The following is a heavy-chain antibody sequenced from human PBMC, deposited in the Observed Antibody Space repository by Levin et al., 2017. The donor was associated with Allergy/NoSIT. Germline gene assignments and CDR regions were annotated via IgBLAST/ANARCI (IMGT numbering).Heavy chain of an antibody. Sequence: SETLSLTCTVSGGSISSSSYYWGWIRQPPGKGLEWIGSIYYSGSTYYNPSLKSRVTISVDTSKNQFSLKLSSVTAADTAVYYCARHEQWLEWYYFDYWGQGTLVTVSS. CDR2: IYYSGST. D-gene: IGHD6-19*01. CDR1: GGSISSSSYY. CDR3: ARHEQWLEWYYFDY. V-gene: IGHV4-39*01. J-gene: IGHJ4*02.